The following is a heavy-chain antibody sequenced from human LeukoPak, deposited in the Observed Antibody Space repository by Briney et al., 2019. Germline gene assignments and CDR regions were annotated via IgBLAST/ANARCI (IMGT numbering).Heavy chain of an antibody. D-gene: IGHD3-10*01. J-gene: IGHJ6*03. Sequence: APVKASCNASGHTFTSYVIIWGTRAAGQRLKWLGWISAYNVNTDYTQKLQGRVTMTTDTSTSTAYMELRSLRSDDTAVYYCARNGEITMVRGVAHYYYYYMDVWGKGTTVTVS. CDR3: ARNGEITMVRGVAHYYYYYMDV. CDR2: ISAYNVNT. CDR1: GHTFTSYV. V-gene: IGHV1-18*01.